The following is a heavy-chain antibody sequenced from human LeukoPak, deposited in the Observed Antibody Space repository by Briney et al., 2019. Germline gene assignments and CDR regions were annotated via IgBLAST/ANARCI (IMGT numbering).Heavy chain of an antibody. Sequence: PSETLSLTCAVYGGSFSGYYWSWIRQPPGKGLEWIGEINHSGSTNYNPSLKSRVTISVDTSKNQFSLKLSSVTAADTAVYDCASRMTTVTTDAYYYYGMDVWGQGTTVTVSS. CDR1: GGSFSGYY. V-gene: IGHV4-34*01. CDR2: INHSGST. J-gene: IGHJ6*02. CDR3: ASRMTTVTTDAYYYYGMDV. D-gene: IGHD4-17*01.